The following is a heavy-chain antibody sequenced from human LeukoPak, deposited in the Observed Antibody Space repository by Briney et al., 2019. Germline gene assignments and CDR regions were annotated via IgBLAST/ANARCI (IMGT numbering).Heavy chain of an antibody. CDR1: GFTFDDYA. Sequence: GGSLRLSCAASGFTFDDYAMHWVRQAPGKGLEWVSGISWNSGSIGYADSVKGRFTISRDNAKEYLYLQMNSLRAEDTALYYCAKGFSSSQYYYYYMDVWGKGTTVTISS. J-gene: IGHJ6*03. CDR2: ISWNSGSI. CDR3: AKGFSSSQYYYYYMDV. D-gene: IGHD2-2*01. V-gene: IGHV3-9*01.